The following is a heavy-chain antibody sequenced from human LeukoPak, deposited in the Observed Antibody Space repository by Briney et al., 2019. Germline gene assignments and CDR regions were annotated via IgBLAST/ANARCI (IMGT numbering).Heavy chain of an antibody. CDR2: MNPNSGNT. J-gene: IGHJ4*02. V-gene: IGHV1-8*01. CDR1: GYTFTSYD. CDR3: AQTTYEDYFDY. D-gene: IGHD4-17*01. Sequence: ASVKVSCKASGYTFTSYDINWVRQATGQGLEWMGWMNPNSGNTGYAQKFQGRVTMTTDTSTSTAYMELRSLRSDDTAVYYCAQTTYEDYFDYWGQGTLVTVSS.